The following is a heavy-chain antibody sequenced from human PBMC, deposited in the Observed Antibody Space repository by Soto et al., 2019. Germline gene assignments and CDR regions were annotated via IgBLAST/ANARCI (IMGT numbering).Heavy chain of an antibody. CDR3: AKDPFIAAAGRAYFDY. CDR2: ISYDGSNK. Sequence: GGSLRLSCAASGFTFCSYGMHWVRQAPGKGLEWVAVISYDGSNKYYADSVKGRFTISRDNSKNTLYLQMNSLRAEDTAVYYCAKDPFIAAAGRAYFDYWGQGTLVTV. V-gene: IGHV3-30*18. D-gene: IGHD6-13*01. CDR1: GFTFCSYG. J-gene: IGHJ4*02.